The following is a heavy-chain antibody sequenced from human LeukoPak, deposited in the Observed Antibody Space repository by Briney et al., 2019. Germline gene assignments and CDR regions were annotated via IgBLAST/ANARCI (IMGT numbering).Heavy chain of an antibody. CDR1: GFTFSNYA. Sequence: GGSLRLSCAASGFTFSNYAMSWVRQAPGKGLEWVSGISTSGGSTYYADSVKGRFTISRDDSKNTVYLQMNSLRAEDTAVYSCAKYTSGTSYRGLDQWGHGTLVTVSS. J-gene: IGHJ4*01. CDR2: ISTSGGST. CDR3: AKYTSGTSYRGLDQ. D-gene: IGHD3-10*01. V-gene: IGHV3-23*01.